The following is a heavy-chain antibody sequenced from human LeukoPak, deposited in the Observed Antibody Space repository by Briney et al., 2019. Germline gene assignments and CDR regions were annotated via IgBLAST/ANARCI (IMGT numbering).Heavy chain of an antibody. J-gene: IGHJ4*02. D-gene: IGHD1-26*01. Sequence: SGRSLRLSCVASGFTFSSYAMSWVRQAPGKGLEWVSGISGSGGSTYYADSVKGRFTISRDNSKNTLYLQMNSLRAEDTAVYYCAKSSGSYTPPFYWGQGTLVTVSS. CDR2: ISGSGGST. CDR1: GFTFSSYA. CDR3: AKSSGSYTPPFY. V-gene: IGHV3-23*01.